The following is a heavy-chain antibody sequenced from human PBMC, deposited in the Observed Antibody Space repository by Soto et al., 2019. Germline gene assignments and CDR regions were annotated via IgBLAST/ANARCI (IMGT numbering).Heavy chain of an antibody. CDR3: ASTQGSGYCSSATCRTGMDV. Sequence: ASVKVSCKASGYTFSSCGVTWVRQAPGQGLEWMGWISAYNGNTNNAQNVQGRVTMTTDRSTKTTYMELRRLTSDDTAVYYCASTQGSGYCSSATCRTGMDVWGQGTTVTVSS. D-gene: IGHD2-2*01. CDR2: ISAYNGNT. V-gene: IGHV1-18*01. J-gene: IGHJ6*02. CDR1: GYTFSSCG.